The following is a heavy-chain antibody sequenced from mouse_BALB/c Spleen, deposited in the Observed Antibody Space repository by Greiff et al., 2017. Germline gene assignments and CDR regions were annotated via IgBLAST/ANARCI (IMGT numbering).Heavy chain of an antibody. V-gene: IGHV1-18*01. J-gene: IGHJ3*01. Sequence: VQLKESGPELVRPGVSVKIPCKASGYTFTDYNMDWVKQSHGKSLEWIGDINPNNGGTIYNQKFKGKATLTVDKSSSTAYMELRSLTSEDTAVYYCARKDTYLFAYWGQGTLVTVSA. CDR1: GYTFTDYN. D-gene: IGHD5-1-1*01. CDR3: ARKDTYLFAY. CDR2: INPNNGGT.